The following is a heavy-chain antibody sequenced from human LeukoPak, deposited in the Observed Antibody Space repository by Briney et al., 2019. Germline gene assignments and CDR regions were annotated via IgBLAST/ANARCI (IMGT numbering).Heavy chain of an antibody. J-gene: IGHJ4*02. CDR3: ARAGSYSSSRYDY. CDR2: INSDGSST. V-gene: IGHV3-74*01. Sequence: GGSLRLSCAASGFTFSAYWMHWVRQAPGEGLMWVSRINSDGSSTSFADSVKGRFTISRDNAKNTLFLQMNSLRAEDTAVYYCARAGSYSSSRYDYWGQGTLVTVSS. D-gene: IGHD6-13*01. CDR1: GFTFSAYW.